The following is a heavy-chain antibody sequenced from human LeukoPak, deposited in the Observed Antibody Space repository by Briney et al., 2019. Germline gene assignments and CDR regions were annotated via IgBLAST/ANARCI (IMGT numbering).Heavy chain of an antibody. CDR1: GHSVSSGYY. J-gene: IGHJ4*02. V-gene: IGHV4-38-2*02. D-gene: IGHD4-11*01. Sequence: SETLSLTCTVSGHSVSSGYYWAWIRQPPGKGLEWIGSIYYSGSTYYNPSLKSRVTISVDTSKNQFSLKLSSVTAADTAVYYCARVYSNHNPGDYWGQGTLVTVSS. CDR2: IYYSGST. CDR3: ARVYSNHNPGDY.